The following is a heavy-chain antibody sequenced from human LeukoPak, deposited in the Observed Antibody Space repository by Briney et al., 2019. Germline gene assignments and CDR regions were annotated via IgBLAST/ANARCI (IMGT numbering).Heavy chain of an antibody. J-gene: IGHJ4*02. V-gene: IGHV3-30*02. Sequence: GGSLRLSCAASGFTFSSYGMHWVRQAPGKGLEWVAFIRYDGSNKYYADSVKGRFTISRDNSKNTLYLQMNSLRAEDTAVYYCATDYDFWSGYYRGYFDYWGQGTLVTVSS. D-gene: IGHD3-3*01. CDR1: GFTFSSYG. CDR2: IRYDGSNK. CDR3: ATDYDFWSGYYRGYFDY.